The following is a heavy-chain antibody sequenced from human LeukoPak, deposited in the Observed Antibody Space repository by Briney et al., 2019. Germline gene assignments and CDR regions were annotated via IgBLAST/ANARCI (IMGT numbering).Heavy chain of an antibody. Sequence: SVKVSCKASGGTFSSYAISWVRQAPGQGLEWMGGIIPIFGTANYAQKFQGRVTITTDESTSTAYMELSSLRSEDTAVYHCASNRHAYSSSLSNFDYWGQGTLVTVSS. V-gene: IGHV1-69*05. J-gene: IGHJ4*02. CDR1: GGTFSSYA. CDR3: ASNRHAYSSSLSNFDY. CDR2: IIPIFGTA. D-gene: IGHD6-6*01.